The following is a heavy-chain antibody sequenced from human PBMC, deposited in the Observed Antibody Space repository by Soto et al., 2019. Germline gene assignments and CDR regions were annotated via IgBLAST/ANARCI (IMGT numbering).Heavy chain of an antibody. Sequence: GASVKVSCKASGYTFTSYAMHWVRQAPGQRLEWMGWINAGNGNTKYSQKFQGRVTITRDTSTSTAYMELSSLRSEDTAVYYCARQLGYCSSTSCYPERDAFDIWGQGTMVTVSS. J-gene: IGHJ3*02. CDR3: ARQLGYCSSTSCYPERDAFDI. D-gene: IGHD2-2*01. CDR1: GYTFTSYA. CDR2: INAGNGNT. V-gene: IGHV1-3*01.